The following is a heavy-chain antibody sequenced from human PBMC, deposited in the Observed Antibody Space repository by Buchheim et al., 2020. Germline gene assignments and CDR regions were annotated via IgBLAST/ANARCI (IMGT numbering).Heavy chain of an antibody. Sequence: EVQLVESGGGLVQPGGSLRLSCAASGFTFSSYWMSWVRQAPGKGLEWLANIKQDGSEKYYVDSVKGRFTISRDNAKKSLYLQMNSLRAEDTAVYYCARPRGIAAAGTGYFQHWGKGTL. CDR3: ARPRGIAAAGTGYFQH. J-gene: IGHJ1*01. V-gene: IGHV3-7*01. CDR2: IKQDGSEK. CDR1: GFTFSSYW. D-gene: IGHD6-13*01.